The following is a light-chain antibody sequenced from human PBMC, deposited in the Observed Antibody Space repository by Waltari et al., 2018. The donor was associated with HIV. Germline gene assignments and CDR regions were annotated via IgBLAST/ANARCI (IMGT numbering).Light chain of an antibody. CDR2: GND. CDR3: SAWDDNLNAL. J-gene: IGLJ2*01. CDR1: RSNIRSTS. V-gene: IGLV1-44*01. Sequence: QSVLLPPPSASGTPGQRVTISCSGRRSNIRSTSVNWYQQLPGTAPKLLMFGNDRRPSGVPDRFSGSKSGTAASLVINGLQPEDEADYYCSAWDDNLNALFGGGTKLTVL.